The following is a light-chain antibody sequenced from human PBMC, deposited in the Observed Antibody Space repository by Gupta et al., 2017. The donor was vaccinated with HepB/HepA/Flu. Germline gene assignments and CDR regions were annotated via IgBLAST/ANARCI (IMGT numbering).Light chain of an antibody. CDR1: QSVSSY. J-gene: IGKJ5*01. CDR3: QQRSNWQT. Sequence: EIVLTQSPATLSLSPGERATLSCRASQSVSSYLAWYQQKPGQAPRLLIYDASNRATGIPARFSGSGSGTDFTLTISSLETEDFAVYYCQQRSNWQTFGQGTLLDIK. CDR2: DAS. V-gene: IGKV3-11*01.